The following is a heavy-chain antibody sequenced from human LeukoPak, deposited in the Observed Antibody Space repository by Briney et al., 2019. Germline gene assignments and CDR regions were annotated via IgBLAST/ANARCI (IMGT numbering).Heavy chain of an antibody. V-gene: IGHV5-51*03. CDR1: GYSFTSYW. D-gene: IGHD2-15*01. CDR3: ARWVVAATGSYNWFDP. J-gene: IGHJ5*02. Sequence: GESLKISCKGSGYSFTSYWIGWVRQMPGKGLEWMGIIYPGESDTRYSPSFQGQATISADKSISTAYLQWSSLKASDTAMYYCARWVVAATGSYNWFDPWGQGTLVTVSS. CDR2: IYPGESDT.